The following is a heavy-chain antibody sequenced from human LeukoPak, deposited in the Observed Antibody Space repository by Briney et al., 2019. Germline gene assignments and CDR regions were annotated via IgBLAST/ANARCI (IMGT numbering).Heavy chain of an antibody. D-gene: IGHD4-17*01. Sequence: SETLSLTCTVSGGSISSYYWSWIRQPPGKGLEWIGYIYYSGSTNYNPSLKSRVTISVDTSKNQFSLKLSSVTAADTAVYYCARGQRTGYGDYVGWFDPWGQGTLVTVSS. CDR1: GGSISSYY. J-gene: IGHJ5*02. CDR3: ARGQRTGYGDYVGWFDP. CDR2: IYYSGST. V-gene: IGHV4-59*12.